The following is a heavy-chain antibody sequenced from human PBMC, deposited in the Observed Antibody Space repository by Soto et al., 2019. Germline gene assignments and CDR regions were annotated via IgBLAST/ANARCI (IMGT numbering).Heavy chain of an antibody. V-gene: IGHV3-66*01. CDR3: ARGGQAEWDPFDY. Sequence: EVQLVESGGGLVQPGGSLRLSCAASGFTVSSNYMSWVRQAPGKGLEWVSVIYSGGSTYYADSVKGRFTISRDNSKNTLYLQMNSLRAEDTAVYYCARGGQAEWDPFDYWGQGTLVTVSS. CDR2: IYSGGST. D-gene: IGHD1-26*01. CDR1: GFTVSSNY. J-gene: IGHJ4*02.